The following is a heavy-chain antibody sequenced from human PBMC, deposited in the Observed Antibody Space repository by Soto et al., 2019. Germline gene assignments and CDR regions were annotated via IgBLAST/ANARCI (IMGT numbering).Heavy chain of an antibody. J-gene: IGHJ4*02. CDR1: GGTFSSYA. CDR2: IIPIFGTA. Sequence: QVQLVQSGAEVKKPGSSVKVSCKSSGGTFSSYAISWVRQAPGQGLEWMGGIIPIFGTANYAQKFQGRVTITVDEDTSTAYMELSSLRSEDTAVYYCARGPRTYDILTGYPYWGQGTLVTVSS. D-gene: IGHD3-9*01. V-gene: IGHV1-69*01. CDR3: ARGPRTYDILTGYPY.